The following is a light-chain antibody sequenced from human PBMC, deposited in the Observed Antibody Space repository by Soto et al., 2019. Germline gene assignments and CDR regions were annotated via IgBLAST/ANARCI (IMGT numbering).Light chain of an antibody. CDR1: RSISDW. Sequence: DIQMNQSPSSLSPSVGDRVTITCRASRSISDWLAWYQQKPGKAPELLIFDASNLKSGVSSRFSGSGSGTEFTLTISRLQPDDVATYYCLQYSSHSWTFGQGTKVDIK. V-gene: IGKV1-5*01. CDR3: LQYSSHSWT. CDR2: DAS. J-gene: IGKJ1*01.